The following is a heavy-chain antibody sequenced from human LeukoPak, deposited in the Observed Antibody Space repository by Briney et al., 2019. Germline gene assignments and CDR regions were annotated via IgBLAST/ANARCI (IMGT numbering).Heavy chain of an antibody. D-gene: IGHD6-6*01. CDR3: ARGPNSNWSGLDF. CDR1: GFSFSGHW. J-gene: IGHJ4*02. V-gene: IGHV3-74*01. Sequence: GILRLSCTASGFSFSGHWMHWARQLPGKGLVWVSRISPTGSTTSYADSVKGRFTVSRDNAKNTLYLQVNNLRAEDTAVYYCARGPNSNWSGLDFWGQGTLLTVSS. CDR2: ISPTGSTT.